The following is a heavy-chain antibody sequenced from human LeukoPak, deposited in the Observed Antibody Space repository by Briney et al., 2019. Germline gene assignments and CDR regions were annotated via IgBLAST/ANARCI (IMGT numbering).Heavy chain of an antibody. J-gene: IGHJ4*02. V-gene: IGHV3-11*01. CDR2: ISSSGSTI. CDR3: ASSSSGWDPNNY. D-gene: IGHD6-19*01. Sequence: GGSLRLSCAASGFTFSDYYMSWIRQAPGKGLEWVSYISSSGSTIYYPDSVKGRFTISRDNAKNSLYLQMNSLRAEDTAVYYCASSSSGWDPNNYWGQGTLVTVSS. CDR1: GFTFSDYY.